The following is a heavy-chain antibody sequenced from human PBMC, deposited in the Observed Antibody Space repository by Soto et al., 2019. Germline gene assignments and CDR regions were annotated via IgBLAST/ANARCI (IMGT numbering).Heavy chain of an antibody. CDR2: ISYDGSNK. D-gene: IGHD3-10*01. CDR3: AKDAIEWAGYYYGSGSYPELDY. Sequence: GGSLRLSCAASGFTFSSYGMHWVRQAPGKGLEWVAVISYDGSNKYYADSVKGRFTISRDNSKNTLYLQMNSLRAEDTAVYYCAKDAIEWAGYYYGSGSYPELDYWGQGTLVTVSS. CDR1: GFTFSSYG. V-gene: IGHV3-30*18. J-gene: IGHJ4*02.